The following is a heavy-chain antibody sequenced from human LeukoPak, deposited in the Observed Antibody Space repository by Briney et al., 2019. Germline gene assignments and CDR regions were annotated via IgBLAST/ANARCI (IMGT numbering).Heavy chain of an antibody. V-gene: IGHV3-7*03. CDR1: GFTFSSYA. Sequence: GGSLRLSCAASGFTFSSYAMHWVRLAPGKGLEWVANIKEDGTETYYVDSVKGRFTISRDNAKNSLYLQMNSLRVEDTAVYYCSKGGRSLQTYWAQGPLFTVPS. D-gene: IGHD5-24*01. CDR3: SKGGRSLQTY. J-gene: IGHJ4*02. CDR2: IKEDGTET.